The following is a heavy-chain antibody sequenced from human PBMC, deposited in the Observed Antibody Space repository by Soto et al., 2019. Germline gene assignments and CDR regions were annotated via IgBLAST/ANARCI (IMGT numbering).Heavy chain of an antibody. CDR1: GFTFSNYA. V-gene: IGHV3-30*18. D-gene: IGHD6-19*01. CDR2: ISYDGINK. Sequence: LRLSCAASGFTFSNYAMHWVRRAPGKGLECVALISYDGINKYYADSVKGRFTVSRDNSKSTLYLQMNSLRAEDTAVYYCVKDGVSGWSDYFFDYWGQGTLVTVSS. J-gene: IGHJ4*02. CDR3: VKDGVSGWSDYFFDY.